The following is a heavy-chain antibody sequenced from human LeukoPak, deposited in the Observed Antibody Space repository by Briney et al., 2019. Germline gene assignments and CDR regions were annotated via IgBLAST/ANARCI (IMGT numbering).Heavy chain of an antibody. Sequence: SQTLSLTCAISGDSVSNNSAVWNWIRQSPSRGLEWLGRTYYRSKWYYDYAVAVKSRISINPDTSKNQFSLQLSSVTPEDTAVYYCARDPVGGSTIFDYWGQGTLVTVSS. CDR1: GDSVSNNSAV. CDR2: TYYRSKWYY. CDR3: ARDPVGGSTIFDY. D-gene: IGHD1-26*01. V-gene: IGHV6-1*01. J-gene: IGHJ4*02.